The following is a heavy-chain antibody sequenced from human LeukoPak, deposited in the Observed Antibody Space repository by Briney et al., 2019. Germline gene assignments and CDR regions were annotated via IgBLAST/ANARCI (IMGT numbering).Heavy chain of an antibody. Sequence: SDTLSLTCAVSGASFRGFYWTWLRQAPGKGLECIGSIYNSESIEYNPSLKSRATISVDTSKHQFSLRLSSVTAADTAVYYCARDWWLGSPILQGYFYGLDVWGHGTTVTVSS. J-gene: IGHJ6*02. D-gene: IGHD2-15*01. CDR3: ARDWWLGSPILQGYFYGLDV. CDR1: GASFRGFY. V-gene: IGHV4-59*01. CDR2: IYNSESI.